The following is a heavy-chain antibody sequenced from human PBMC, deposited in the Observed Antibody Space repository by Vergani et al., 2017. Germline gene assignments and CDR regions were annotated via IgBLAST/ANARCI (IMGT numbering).Heavy chain of an antibody. CDR3: ARGPNYYDSSGYYYGGY. D-gene: IGHD3-22*01. CDR2: IIPILGIA. V-gene: IGHV1-69*04. J-gene: IGHJ4*02. Sequence: QVQLVQSGAEVKKPGSSVKVSCKASGGTFSSYAISWVRQAPGQGLEWMGRIIPILGIANYAQKFQGRVTITADKSTSTAYMELSSLRSEDTAVYYCARGPNYYDSSGYYYGGYWGQGTLVTVSS. CDR1: GGTFSSYA.